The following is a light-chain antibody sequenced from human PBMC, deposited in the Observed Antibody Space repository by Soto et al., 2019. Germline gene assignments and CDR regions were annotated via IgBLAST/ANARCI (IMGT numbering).Light chain of an antibody. CDR3: SSYAGTHIV. Sequence: QSVLTQPPSASGSPGQSVTLSCTGTSSDVGGYDSVSWYQQHPGKAPKLMIYDVTKRPSGVPDRFSGSKSGNTASLTVSGLRAEDEADYYCSSYAGTHIVFGTGTKLTVL. J-gene: IGLJ1*01. CDR2: DVT. CDR1: SSDVGGYDS. V-gene: IGLV2-8*01.